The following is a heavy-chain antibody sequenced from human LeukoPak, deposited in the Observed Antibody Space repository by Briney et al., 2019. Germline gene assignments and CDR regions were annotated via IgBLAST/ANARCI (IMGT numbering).Heavy chain of an antibody. J-gene: IGHJ4*02. D-gene: IGHD2-2*01. CDR1: GYTFTAYY. CDR2: INPNIGGT. CDR3: ARGGRYCSTTSCLGEGYYFDY. Sequence: GASLKASSKASGYTFTAYYIQWVRQAPGQGLWWMGWINPNIGGTNYAQKFQGSVTMTRDTSISTAYMDLSRLRSDDTAVYYCARGGRYCSTTSCLGEGYYFDYWGQGTLVTVSS. V-gene: IGHV1-2*02.